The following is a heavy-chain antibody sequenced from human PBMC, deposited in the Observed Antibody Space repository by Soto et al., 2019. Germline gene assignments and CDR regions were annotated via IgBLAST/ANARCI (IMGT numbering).Heavy chain of an antibody. CDR1: GFTFSDYG. CDR3: AKTFGSNWLPEY. Sequence: PGGSLRLSCAASGFTFSDYGMNWVRRAPGKGLEWVAAISGSAGNTYYADSVKGRFSTSRDNSKSTLYLDMNTLRVEDTAIYYCAKTFGSNWLPEYWGQGTLVTVSS. V-gene: IGHV3-23*01. J-gene: IGHJ4*02. CDR2: ISGSAGNT. D-gene: IGHD6-13*01.